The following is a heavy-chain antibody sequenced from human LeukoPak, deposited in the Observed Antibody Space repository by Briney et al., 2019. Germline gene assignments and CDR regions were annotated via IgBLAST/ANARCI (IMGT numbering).Heavy chain of an antibody. CDR1: GYTLTELS. Sequence: ASVKVSCKVSGYTLTELSMHWVRQAPGEGLEWMGGFDPEDGETIYAQKFQGRVTITADKSTSTAYMELSSLRSEDTAVYYCAREGHYDILTGYQRDDAFDIWGQGTMVTVSS. CDR3: AREGHYDILTGYQRDDAFDI. V-gene: IGHV1-24*01. D-gene: IGHD3-9*01. J-gene: IGHJ3*02. CDR2: FDPEDGET.